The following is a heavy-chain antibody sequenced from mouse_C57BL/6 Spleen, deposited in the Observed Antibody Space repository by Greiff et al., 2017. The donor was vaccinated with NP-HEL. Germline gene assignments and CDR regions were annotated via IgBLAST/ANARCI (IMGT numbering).Heavy chain of an antibody. D-gene: IGHD1-1*01. Sequence: QVHVKQPGTELVKPGASVKLSCKASGYTFTSYWMHWVKQRPGQGLEWIGNINPSNGGTNYNEKFKSKATLTVDKSSSTAYMQLSSLTSEDSAVYYCARSSYYYGSRYAMDDWGQGTSVTVSS. CDR2: INPSNGGT. V-gene: IGHV1-53*01. CDR1: GYTFTSYW. J-gene: IGHJ4*01. CDR3: ARSSYYYGSRYAMDD.